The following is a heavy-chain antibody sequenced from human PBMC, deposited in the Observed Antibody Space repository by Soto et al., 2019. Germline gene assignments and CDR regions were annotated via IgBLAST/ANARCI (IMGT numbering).Heavy chain of an antibody. D-gene: IGHD5-12*01. J-gene: IGHJ6*02. Sequence: QVQLVESGGGVVQPGRSMRLSCAASGFTFSSYGMHWVRQAPGKGLEWVAVISYDGSNKYYADSVKGRFTISRDNSKNSLYLQMNRLRAEDTAVYYCAKGFAWLRQVYYYYGMDVWGQGTTVTVSS. CDR2: ISYDGSNK. V-gene: IGHV3-30*18. CDR3: AKGFAWLRQVYYYYGMDV. CDR1: GFTFSSYG.